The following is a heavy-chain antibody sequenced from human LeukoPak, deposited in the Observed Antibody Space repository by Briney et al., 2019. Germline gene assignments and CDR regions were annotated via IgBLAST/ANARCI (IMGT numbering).Heavy chain of an antibody. D-gene: IGHD6-13*01. CDR2: ISWNSGSI. V-gene: IGHV3-9*01. CDR1: GFTFGDYA. CDR3: AKGRIAAAGTGGYFDY. Sequence: GGSLRLSCAASGFTFGDYAMHWVRQAPGKGLEWVSGISWNSGSIGYADSVKGRFTISRDNAKNSLYLQMNSLRAEDTAVYYCAKGRIAAAGTGGYFDYWGQGTLVTVSS. J-gene: IGHJ4*02.